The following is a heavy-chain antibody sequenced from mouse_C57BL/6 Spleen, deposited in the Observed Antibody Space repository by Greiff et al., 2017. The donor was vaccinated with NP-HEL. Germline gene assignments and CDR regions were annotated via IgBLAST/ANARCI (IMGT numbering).Heavy chain of an antibody. CDR2: IHPNSGST. CDR1: GYTFTSYW. CDR3: ARQGTSSCYAMDY. J-gene: IGHJ4*01. D-gene: IGHD1-1*01. Sequence: QVQLQQPGAELVKPGASVKLSCKASGYTFTSYWMHWVKQRPGQGLEWIGMIHPNSGSTNYNEKFKSKATLTVDKSSSTAYMQLSSLTSEDSAVYYCARQGTSSCYAMDYWGQGTSVTVSS. V-gene: IGHV1-64*01.